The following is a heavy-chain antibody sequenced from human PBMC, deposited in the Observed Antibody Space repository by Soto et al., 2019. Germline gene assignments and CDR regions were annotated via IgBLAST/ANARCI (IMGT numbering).Heavy chain of an antibody. V-gene: IGHV4-59*11. J-gene: IGHJ4*01. CDR2: VHFGGST. Sequence: SHILSRTLYFSSVSICVPHWISLRQAPGLVLVWVGYVHFGGSTTYNPSLEPRLTISFDMSKSQVYLQLTSVTAADTAVYYCARFGAAAALDDNWGRGILVTVSS. CDR3: ARFGAAAALDDN. CDR1: SVSICVPH. D-gene: IGHD6-13*01.